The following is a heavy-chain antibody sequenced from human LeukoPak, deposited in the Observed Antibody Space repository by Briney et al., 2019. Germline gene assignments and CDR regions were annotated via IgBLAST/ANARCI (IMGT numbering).Heavy chain of an antibody. D-gene: IGHD6-13*01. CDR1: GGSISSGGYY. CDR2: IYYSGST. J-gene: IGHJ6*02. CDR3: ARDSIVVGAAAGTGLWNYYYYYGMDV. Sequence: PSQTLSLTCTVSGGSISSGGYYWSWIRQHPGKGLEWIGYIYYSGSTYYNPSLKSRVTISVDTSKNQFSLKLSSVTAADTAVYYCARDSIVVGAAAGTGLWNYYYYYGMDVWGQGTTVTVSS. V-gene: IGHV4-31*03.